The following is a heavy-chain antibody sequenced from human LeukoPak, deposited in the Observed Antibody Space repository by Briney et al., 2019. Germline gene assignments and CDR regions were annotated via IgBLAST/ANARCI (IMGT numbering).Heavy chain of an antibody. J-gene: IGHJ6*02. CDR3: ATLRLMARGVKYDSHGVDV. Sequence: GGSLRLSCAASGFTFSSYAMHWVRQVPGKGLEWVAVISYDGSNIYYVDSVKGRFTTSRDTSKNTLYLQMNSLRAEDTAVYYCATLRLMARGVKYDSHGVDVWGQGTTVTVSS. V-gene: IGHV3-30*03. D-gene: IGHD3-10*01. CDR1: GFTFSSYA. CDR2: ISYDGSNI.